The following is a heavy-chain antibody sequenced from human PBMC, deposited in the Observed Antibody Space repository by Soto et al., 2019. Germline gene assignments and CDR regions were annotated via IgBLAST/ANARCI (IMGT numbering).Heavy chain of an antibody. D-gene: IGHD6-19*01. Sequence: GGSLRLSCAASGFTVSSYWMSWVRQAPGKGLEWVANIKQDGSEKYYVDSVKGRFTISRDNAKNSLYLQMNSLRAEDTAVYYCARAQRSSGWYYYYYGMDVWGQGTTVTVSS. V-gene: IGHV3-7*01. CDR3: ARAQRSSGWYYYYYGMDV. CDR2: IKQDGSEK. J-gene: IGHJ6*02. CDR1: GFTVSSYW.